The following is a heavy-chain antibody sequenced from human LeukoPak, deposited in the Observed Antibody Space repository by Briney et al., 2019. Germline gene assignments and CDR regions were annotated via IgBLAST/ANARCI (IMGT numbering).Heavy chain of an antibody. J-gene: IGHJ4*02. CDR3: AKEGGFQLPFDS. CDR2: ISGTGGRT. CDR1: GFTFTNYG. D-gene: IGHD2-2*01. V-gene: IGHV3-23*01. Sequence: GGSLRLSCVASGFTFTNYGMGWVRQAPGKGLEWVSAISGTGGRTYYADSAKGRLTISKDDSKITLYLQMNSLRAEDTAVYYCAKEGGFQLPFDSWGQGTLVTVSS.